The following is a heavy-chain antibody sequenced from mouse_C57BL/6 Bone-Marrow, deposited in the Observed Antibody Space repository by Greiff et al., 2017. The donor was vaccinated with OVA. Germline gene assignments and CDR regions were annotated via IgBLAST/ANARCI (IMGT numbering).Heavy chain of an antibody. CDR3: ARGITTVVAPYYAMDY. CDR2: ILPGSGST. CDR1: GYTFTGYW. V-gene: IGHV1-9*01. Sequence: QVQLKESGAELAKPGASVKLSCKASGYTFTGYWIEWVKQRPGHGLGWIGEILPGSGSTNYNEKFKGKATFTADTSSNTAYMQLSSLTTEDSAIYYCARGITTVVAPYYAMDYWGQGTSVTVSS. D-gene: IGHD1-1*01. J-gene: IGHJ4*01.